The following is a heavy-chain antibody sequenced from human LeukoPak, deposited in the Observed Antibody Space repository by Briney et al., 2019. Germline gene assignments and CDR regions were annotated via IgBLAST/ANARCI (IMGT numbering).Heavy chain of an antibody. CDR3: ASLTRILPLDY. J-gene: IGHJ4*02. CDR2: INSDGSST. CDR1: GFTFSSYW. V-gene: IGHV3-74*01. D-gene: IGHD2/OR15-2a*01. Sequence: HPGGSLRLSCAASGFTFSSYWMHWVRQAPGKGLAWVSRINSDGSSTSYADSVKGRFTISRDNAKNTLYLQMNSLRAEDTAVYYCASLTRILPLDYWGQGTLVTVSS.